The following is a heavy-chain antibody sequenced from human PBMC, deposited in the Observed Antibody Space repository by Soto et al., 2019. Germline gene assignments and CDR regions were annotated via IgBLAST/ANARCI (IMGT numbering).Heavy chain of an antibody. CDR3: ARNESSNIYGMDV. CDR2: ISSSSFSI. CDR1: GFTFSSYS. J-gene: IGHJ6*02. Sequence: LRLSCAASGFTFSSYSMNWVRQAPGKGLEWVSSISSSSFSINYADSVKGRFSISRDDAQNSLHLQMNNLRAEDTAVYYCARNESSNIYGMDVWGQGTTVTVSS. D-gene: IGHD6-6*01. V-gene: IGHV3-21*01.